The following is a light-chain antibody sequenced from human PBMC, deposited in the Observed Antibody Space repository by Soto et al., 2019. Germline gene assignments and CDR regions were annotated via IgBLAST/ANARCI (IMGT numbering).Light chain of an antibody. CDR1: QDIRDD. J-gene: IGKJ1*01. Sequence: DIQMTQSPSSLSASVGDRVTITCRASQDIRDDLGWYQQKPGKAPQRLIFGASSLQSGVPSRFSGSGSGTEFSLTISSLQPEDFATYYCLQHTTSPWTFGQGTKVEVK. CDR2: GAS. CDR3: LQHTTSPWT. V-gene: IGKV1-17*01.